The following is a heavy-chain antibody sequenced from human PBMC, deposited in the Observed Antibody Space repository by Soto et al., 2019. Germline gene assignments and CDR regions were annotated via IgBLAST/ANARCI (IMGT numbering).Heavy chain of an antibody. V-gene: IGHV1-18*01. CDR2: ISAYNGNT. CDR1: GYTFTSYA. J-gene: IGHJ6*02. Sequence: GASVKVSCKASGYTFTSYAIHWVRQAPGQRLEWMGWISAYNGNTNYAQKLQGRVTMTTDTSTSTAYMELRSLRSDDTAVYHCARVWVGTTFAYYYGMDVWGQGTTVTVSS. D-gene: IGHD1-1*01. CDR3: ARVWVGTTFAYYYGMDV.